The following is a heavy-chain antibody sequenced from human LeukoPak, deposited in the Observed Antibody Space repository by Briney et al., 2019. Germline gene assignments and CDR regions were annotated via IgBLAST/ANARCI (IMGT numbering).Heavy chain of an antibody. Sequence: GGSLRLSCAASGFTFSSYCMTWVRQAPGKGLEWVANIKQDGSGKYYVDSVKGRFTISRDNAKNSLYLQMNSLRAEDTAVYYCARSPYSSTWYDLYYFDYWGQGTLVTVPS. D-gene: IGHD6-13*01. CDR1: GFTFSSYC. CDR2: IKQDGSGK. V-gene: IGHV3-7*01. J-gene: IGHJ4*02. CDR3: ARSPYSSTWYDLYYFDY.